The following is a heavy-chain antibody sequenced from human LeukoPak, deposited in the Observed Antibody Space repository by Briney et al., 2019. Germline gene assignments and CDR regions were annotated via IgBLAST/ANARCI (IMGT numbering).Heavy chain of an antibody. CDR1: GFTFSSYA. CDR3: ARGSGDILTGYWY. CDR2: ISYDGSNK. D-gene: IGHD3-9*01. J-gene: IGHJ4*02. Sequence: GGSLRLSCAASGFTFSSYAMHWVRQAPGKGLEWVAVISYDGSNKYYADSVKGRFTISRDNSKNTLYLQMNSLRAEDTAVYYCARGSGDILTGYWYWGQGTLVTVSS. V-gene: IGHV3-30*04.